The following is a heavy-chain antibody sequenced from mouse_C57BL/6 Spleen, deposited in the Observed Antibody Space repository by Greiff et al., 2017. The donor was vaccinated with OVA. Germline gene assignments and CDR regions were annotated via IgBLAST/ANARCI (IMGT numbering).Heavy chain of an antibody. CDR1: GYSFTDYN. CDR2: INPNYGTT. CDR3: ARGIYYGYHWYFDV. J-gene: IGHJ1*03. V-gene: IGHV1-39*01. D-gene: IGHD2-2*01. Sequence: EVQLQQSGPELVKPGASVQISCKASGYSFTDYNMNWVKQSNGTSLEWIGVINPNYGTTSYNQKFKGKATLTVDQSSSTAYMQLNSLTSEDSAVYYCARGIYYGYHWYFDVWGTGTTVTVSS.